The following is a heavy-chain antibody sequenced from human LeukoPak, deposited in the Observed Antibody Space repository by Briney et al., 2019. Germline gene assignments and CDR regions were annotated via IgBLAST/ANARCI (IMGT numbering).Heavy chain of an antibody. J-gene: IGHJ4*02. CDR1: GFTFDDYA. CDR2: ISWNCGSV. CDR3: AKDIPRRNTYHVFDY. D-gene: IGHD1-14*01. V-gene: IGHV3-9*01. Sequence: GGSLRLSCAASGFTFDDYAMHWVRQVRGKGLEWVSGISWNCGSVAYADSVKGRFTISRDNAKKSLYLQMNSLRAEDTALYYCAKDIPRRNTYHVFDYWGQGTLVTVSS.